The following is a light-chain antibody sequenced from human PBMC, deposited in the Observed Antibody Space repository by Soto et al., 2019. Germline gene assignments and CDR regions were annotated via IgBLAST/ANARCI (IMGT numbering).Light chain of an antibody. CDR1: SSDVGAYNF. J-gene: IGLJ1*01. Sequence: QSVRTQPASVSVYPGQSITISYTGTSSDVGAYNFVSWHQQHPGKAPKLMIYNVYDRPSGISYRFSGSKSGNTASLTISGLQGEDEADYYCSAYTASRTYGFGSGTKVTVL. V-gene: IGLV2-14*03. CDR2: NVY. CDR3: SAYTASRTYG.